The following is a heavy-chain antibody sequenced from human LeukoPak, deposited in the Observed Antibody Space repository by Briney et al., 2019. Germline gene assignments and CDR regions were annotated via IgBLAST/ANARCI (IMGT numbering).Heavy chain of an antibody. CDR3: ARGWLAETTVVTPYNY. CDR2: IIPIFGKA. Sequence: SVTVSCTASGGTFSSYAISWVRQAPGQGLEWMGGIIPIFGKANYAQKFQGRVTITAVESTSTAYMELSSLRSEDTAVYYCARGWLAETTVVTPYNYWGQGTLVTVSS. V-gene: IGHV1-69*13. D-gene: IGHD4-23*01. J-gene: IGHJ4*02. CDR1: GGTFSSYA.